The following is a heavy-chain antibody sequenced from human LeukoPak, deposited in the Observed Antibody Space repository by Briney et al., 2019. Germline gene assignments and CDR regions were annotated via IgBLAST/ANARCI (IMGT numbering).Heavy chain of an antibody. CDR1: RFTFSNYG. V-gene: IGHV3-33*08. Sequence: GGSLRLSCAASRFTFSNYGMHWVRQAPGKGLEWVAVIWYDGSNKYYADSVKGRFTISRDNSKNTLYLQMNSLRAEDTAVYYCARVVGITMVRGVMYYYYGMDVWGQGTTVTVSS. CDR3: ARVVGITMVRGVMYYYYGMDV. CDR2: IWYDGSNK. J-gene: IGHJ6*02. D-gene: IGHD3-10*01.